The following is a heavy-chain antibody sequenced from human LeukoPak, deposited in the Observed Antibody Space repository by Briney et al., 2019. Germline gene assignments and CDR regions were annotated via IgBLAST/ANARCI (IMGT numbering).Heavy chain of an antibody. Sequence: PGGSLRLSCTASGFTFSRYDMSWVRQAPGKGLEWVSGISDSAGTTYYADSVKGRFTISRDNSKNTLYLQMNSLSSEDTAVYYCAKEEAFSSSWTDYWGQGTLVTVSS. V-gene: IGHV3-23*01. CDR3: AKEEAFSSSWTDY. CDR1: GFTFSRYD. J-gene: IGHJ4*02. CDR2: ISDSAGTT. D-gene: IGHD6-13*01.